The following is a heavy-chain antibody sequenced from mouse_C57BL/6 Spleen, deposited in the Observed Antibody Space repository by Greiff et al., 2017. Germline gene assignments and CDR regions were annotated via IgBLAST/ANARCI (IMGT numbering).Heavy chain of an antibody. D-gene: IGHD3-3*01. Sequence: EVQRVESGGGLVKPGGSLKLSCAASGFTFSSYAMSWVRQTPEKRLEWVATISDGGSYTYYPDNVQGRFTISRDNAKNNLYLQMSHLKSEDTAMYYCARDGGDDWLAYWGQGPLVTVSA. V-gene: IGHV5-4*01. CDR1: GFTFSSYA. CDR3: ARDGGDDWLAY. J-gene: IGHJ3*01. CDR2: ISDGGSYT.